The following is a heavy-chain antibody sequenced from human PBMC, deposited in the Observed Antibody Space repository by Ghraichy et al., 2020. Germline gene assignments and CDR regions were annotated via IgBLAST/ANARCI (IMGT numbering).Heavy chain of an antibody. V-gene: IGHV4-39*01. Sequence: SETLSLTCTVSGDSFSSGSFFWGWIRQPPGKGLDWIGSVFYSGSTYYNPSLKSRVTISVDTSKNQFSLKLSSVTAAETAVYWCARQPAATMREFAFDYWGQGTLVTVSS. CDR3: ARQPAATMREFAFDY. CDR2: VFYSGST. J-gene: IGHJ4*02. CDR1: GDSFSSGSFF. D-gene: IGHD2-15*01.